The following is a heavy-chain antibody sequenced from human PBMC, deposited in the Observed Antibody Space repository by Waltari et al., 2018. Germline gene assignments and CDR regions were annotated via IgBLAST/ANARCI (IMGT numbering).Heavy chain of an antibody. V-gene: IGHV3-53*01. CDR3: ATDPGLRNGMDG. Sequence: EVQLVESGGGLIQPGGSLRLSCAASGFTVNNNYMNWVRQAPGKVLEWFSVIYSGGTTYYTDSVKGRFTISRDNSKNTVYLQMNNLRAEDTAVYYCATDPGLRNGMDGWGQGTTVTVSS. D-gene: IGHD4-17*01. CDR1: GFTVNNNY. J-gene: IGHJ6*02. CDR2: IYSGGTT.